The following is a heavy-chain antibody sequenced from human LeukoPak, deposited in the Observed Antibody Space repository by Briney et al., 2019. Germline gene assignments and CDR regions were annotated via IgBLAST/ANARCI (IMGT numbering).Heavy chain of an antibody. CDR3: ARDKSANYYYDAMDV. D-gene: IGHD6-13*01. Sequence: PGGSLRLSCAASGFTVSSNYMSWVRQAPGKGLEWVSVIYIGGSTYYADSVKGRFTISRDISKNTLYLQMNSLRAEDTAVYYCARDKSANYYYDAMDVWGQGTTVTVSS. CDR2: IYIGGST. CDR1: GFTVSSNY. V-gene: IGHV3-66*01. J-gene: IGHJ6*02.